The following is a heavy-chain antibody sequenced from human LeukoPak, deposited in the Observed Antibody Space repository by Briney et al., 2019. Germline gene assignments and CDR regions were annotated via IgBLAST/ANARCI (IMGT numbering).Heavy chain of an antibody. Sequence: PSQTLSLTCTVSGGSISSGGYYWSWIRQHPGKGLEWIGYIYYSGSTYYNPSLKSRVTISVDTSKTQFSLKLSSVTAADTAVYYCAILPLGCCSGGSCSGLDYWGQGTLVTVSS. D-gene: IGHD2-15*01. CDR1: GGSISSGGYY. CDR2: IYYSGST. V-gene: IGHV4-31*03. CDR3: AILPLGCCSGGSCSGLDY. J-gene: IGHJ4*02.